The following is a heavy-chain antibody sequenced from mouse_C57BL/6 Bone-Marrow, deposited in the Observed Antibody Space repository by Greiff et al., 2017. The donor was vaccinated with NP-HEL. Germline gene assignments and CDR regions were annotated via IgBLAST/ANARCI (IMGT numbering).Heavy chain of an antibody. V-gene: IGHV1-81*01. Sequence: QVQLKESGAELARPGASVKLSCKASGYTFTSYGISWVKQRTGQGLEWIGEIYPRSGNTYYNEKFKGKATLTADKSSSTAYMELRSLTSEDSAVYFCARKLGGWFAYWGQGTLVTVSA. CDR1: GYTFTSYG. CDR2: IYPRSGNT. CDR3: ARKLGGWFAY. D-gene: IGHD4-1*01. J-gene: IGHJ3*01.